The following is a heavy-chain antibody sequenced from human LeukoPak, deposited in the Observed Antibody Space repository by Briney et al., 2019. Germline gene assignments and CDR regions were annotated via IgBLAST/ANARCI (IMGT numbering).Heavy chain of an antibody. J-gene: IGHJ6*03. Sequence: SETLSLTCTVSGGSISSYYWSWIRQPPGKGLEWIGYIYYSGSTNYNPSLKSRVTISVDTSKNQFSLKLSSVTAADTAVYYCARNIVVVPAARYCYYYYMDVWGKGTTVTVSS. V-gene: IGHV4-59*01. CDR2: IYYSGST. CDR3: ARNIVVVPAARYCYYYYMDV. D-gene: IGHD2-2*01. CDR1: GGSISSYY.